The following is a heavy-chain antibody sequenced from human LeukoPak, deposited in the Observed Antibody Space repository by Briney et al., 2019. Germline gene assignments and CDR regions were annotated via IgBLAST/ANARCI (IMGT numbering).Heavy chain of an antibody. Sequence: SETLSLTCTVFGGSISSGDYYWSWIRQSPGKGLEWIGYIYYSGSTYYNPSLKSRVTISVDTSKNQFSLKLTTVTAADTAVYYCARGSHSGGYSVSFAFDIWGQGTMVTVFS. D-gene: IGHD1-26*01. CDR3: ARGSHSGGYSVSFAFDI. CDR2: IYYSGST. CDR1: GGSISSGDYY. V-gene: IGHV4-30-4*08. J-gene: IGHJ3*02.